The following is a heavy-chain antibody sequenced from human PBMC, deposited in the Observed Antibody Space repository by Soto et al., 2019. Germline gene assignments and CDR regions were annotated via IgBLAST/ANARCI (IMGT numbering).Heavy chain of an antibody. CDR2: INTSGGST. CDR3: ARDSAYGDYQYFFDY. V-gene: IGHV1-46*01. J-gene: IGHJ4*02. CDR1: GYTLSSNY. D-gene: IGHD4-17*01. Sequence: ASVKVSWKASGYTLSSNYMVWVRQAPGQGLEWMGIINTSGGSTDYAQKFQGRLTMTRDTSTSTVYMELSSLRSEDTAMYYCARDSAYGDYQYFFDYWGQGTLVTVSS.